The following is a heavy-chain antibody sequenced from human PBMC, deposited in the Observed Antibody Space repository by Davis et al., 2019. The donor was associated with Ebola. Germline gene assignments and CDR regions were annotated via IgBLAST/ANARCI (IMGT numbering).Heavy chain of an antibody. CDR2: ISSSGTST. CDR1: GFTFNSLS. J-gene: IGHJ4*02. V-gene: IGHV3-21*04. D-gene: IGHD3-10*01. Sequence: GESLKISCAAFGFTFNSLSMNWVRQAPGRGLEWVSSISSSGTSTYYADSVRGRFTISRDDAKSTLHLQMNSLRADDTAAYYCARTYYSGTGTYYQPDYWGQGTLVTVSS. CDR3: ARTYYSGTGTYYQPDY.